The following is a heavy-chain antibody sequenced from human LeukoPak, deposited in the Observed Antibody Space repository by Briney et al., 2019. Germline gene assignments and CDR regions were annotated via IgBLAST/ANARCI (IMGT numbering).Heavy chain of an antibody. D-gene: IGHD6-19*01. CDR3: ARGPSSGNWFDP. J-gene: IGHJ5*02. V-gene: IGHV1-8*01. Sequence: GASVKVSFKASGYTFTSYDINWVRQATGQGLEWMGWMNPNSGNTGYAQKFQGRVTMTRNTSISTAYMELSSLRSEDTAVYYCARGPSSGNWFDPWGQGTLVTVSS. CDR1: GYTFTSYD. CDR2: MNPNSGNT.